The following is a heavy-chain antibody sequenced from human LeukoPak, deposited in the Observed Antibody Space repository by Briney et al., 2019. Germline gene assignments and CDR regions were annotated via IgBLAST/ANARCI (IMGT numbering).Heavy chain of an antibody. Sequence: SETLSLTCSVSGGSISSYRCSWLRQPAGKGLEWIGRMYASGSTNFNPSLKSRVTMSVDTSKNPFSLNLSSVTAADTAVYYCARDMGVSQRYWYFDLWGPGTLVTVSS. CDR1: GGSISSYR. V-gene: IGHV4-4*07. CDR2: MYASGST. J-gene: IGHJ2*01. D-gene: IGHD2-2*01. CDR3: ARDMGVSQRYWYFDL.